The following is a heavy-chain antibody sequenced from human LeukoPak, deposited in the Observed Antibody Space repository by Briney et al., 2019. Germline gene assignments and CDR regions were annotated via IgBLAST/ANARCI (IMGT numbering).Heavy chain of an antibody. Sequence: SETLSLTCTVSGGSISSYYWSWIRQPPGKGLEWIGYIYYSGSTNYNPSLKSRVTISVDTSKNQFSLKLSSVTAADTAVYYCARDLSSSSYDWFDPWGQGTLVTVSS. CDR2: IYYSGST. D-gene: IGHD6-6*01. J-gene: IGHJ5*02. V-gene: IGHV4-59*01. CDR1: GGSISSYY. CDR3: ARDLSSSSYDWFDP.